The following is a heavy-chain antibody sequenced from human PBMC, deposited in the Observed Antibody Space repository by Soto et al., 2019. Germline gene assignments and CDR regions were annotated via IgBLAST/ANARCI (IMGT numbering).Heavy chain of an antibody. Sequence: PSETLSLTCAVSGYSITSDYYWGWIRQPPGKGLEWIGSIYSGSTYYNPSLKSRVTITVDTSKNQSALRLTSVTAADTAMYYCAKKGYYPSGRINLFDSWGQGTLVTVSS. CDR2: IYSGST. D-gene: IGHD3-10*01. V-gene: IGHV4-38-2*01. J-gene: IGHJ4*02. CDR3: AKKGYYPSGRINLFDS. CDR1: GYSITSDYY.